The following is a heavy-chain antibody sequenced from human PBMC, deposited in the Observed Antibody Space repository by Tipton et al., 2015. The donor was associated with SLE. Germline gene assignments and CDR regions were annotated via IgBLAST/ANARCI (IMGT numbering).Heavy chain of an antibody. CDR2: IWYDGSNK. CDR1: GFTFSSYG. J-gene: IGHJ4*02. Sequence: RSLRLSCAASGFTFSSYGMHWVRQAPGKGLEWVAVIWYDGSNKYYADSVKGRFTISRDNSKNTLYLQMNSLRAEDTAVYYCARGGGIQSFDYWGQGTLVTVSS. D-gene: IGHD5-18*01. CDR3: ARGGGIQSFDY. V-gene: IGHV3-33*01.